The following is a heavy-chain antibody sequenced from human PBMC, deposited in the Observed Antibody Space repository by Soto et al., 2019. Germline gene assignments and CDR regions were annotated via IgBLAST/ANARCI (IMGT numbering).Heavy chain of an antibody. D-gene: IGHD2-15*01. CDR1: GGSISSYY. CDR2: IYYSGST. CDR3: AREAVPIGGWFDP. Sequence: QVQLQESGPGLVKPSETLSLTCTVSGGSISSYYWSWIRQPPGKGLEWIGYIYYSGSTNYNPSLKSRVTISVDTSKNQFSLKLSSVTAAVTAVYYCAREAVPIGGWFDPWGQGTLVTVSS. J-gene: IGHJ5*02. V-gene: IGHV4-59*01.